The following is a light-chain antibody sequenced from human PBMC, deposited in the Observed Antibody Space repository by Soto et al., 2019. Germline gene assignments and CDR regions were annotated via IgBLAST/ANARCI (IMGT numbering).Light chain of an antibody. CDR1: QGISSH. Sequence: IPVTQSPSSLSASVGDRVTITCRASQGISSHLAWYQQKPGKAPKVLIYSASTLESGVPSRFSGSGSATDFTFIISSLQPEDFTAYYCQQFNSLPRTFGGGTRVEIK. CDR3: QQFNSLPRT. J-gene: IGKJ4*01. V-gene: IGKV1-9*01. CDR2: SAS.